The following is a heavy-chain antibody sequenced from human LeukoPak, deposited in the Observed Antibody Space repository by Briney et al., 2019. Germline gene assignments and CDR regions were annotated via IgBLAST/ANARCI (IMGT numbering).Heavy chain of an antibody. CDR1: GFTFSSYG. Sequence: PGGSLRLSCAASGFTFSSYGMHWVRQAPGKGLEWVAVIWYDGSNKYYADSVKGRFTISRDNSKNTLCLQMNSLRAEDTAVYYCARDATWYSGYDSLGYWGQGTLVTVSS. V-gene: IGHV3-33*01. CDR2: IWYDGSNK. D-gene: IGHD5-12*01. CDR3: ARDATWYSGYDSLGY. J-gene: IGHJ4*02.